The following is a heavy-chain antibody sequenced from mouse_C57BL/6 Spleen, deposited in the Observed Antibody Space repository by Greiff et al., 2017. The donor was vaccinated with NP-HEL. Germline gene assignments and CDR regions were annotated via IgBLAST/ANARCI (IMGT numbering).Heavy chain of an antibody. V-gene: IGHV1-52*01. Sequence: QVQLQQSGAELVRPGSSVKLSCKASGYTFTSYWMHWVKQRPIQGLEWIGNIDPSDSETHYNQKFKDKATLTVAKSSSTAYMQLSSLTSEDSAVYYCARGEYGGYYAMDYWGQGTSFTVSS. CDR3: ARGEYGGYYAMDY. CDR1: GYTFTSYW. D-gene: IGHD2-10*02. J-gene: IGHJ4*01. CDR2: IDPSDSET.